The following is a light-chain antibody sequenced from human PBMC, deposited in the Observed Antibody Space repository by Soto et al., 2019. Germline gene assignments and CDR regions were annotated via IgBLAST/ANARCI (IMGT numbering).Light chain of an antibody. J-gene: IGKJ1*01. Sequence: DIQMTQSPSSLSASVGDRVTITCRASQSISSYLNWYQQKPGKVPKLLIYAASSLQSGVPSTFSGSGSGTDFTLTISSLQPEDFATYYCQQSYSTPRTFGQGTKVDIK. V-gene: IGKV1-39*01. CDR3: QQSYSTPRT. CDR1: QSISSY. CDR2: AAS.